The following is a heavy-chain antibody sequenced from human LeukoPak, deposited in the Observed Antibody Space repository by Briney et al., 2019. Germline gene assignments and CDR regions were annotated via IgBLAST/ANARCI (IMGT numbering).Heavy chain of an antibody. Sequence: TSETLSLTCAVYGGSFSGYYWSWIRQPPGKGLEWIGEINHSGSTNYNPSLKSRVTISVDTSKNQFSLKMSSVTAAETAVYYCALRGGGYFDYWGQGTLVTVSS. CDR2: INHSGST. CDR1: GGSFSGYY. V-gene: IGHV4-34*01. CDR3: ALRGGGYFDY. D-gene: IGHD3-16*01. J-gene: IGHJ4*02.